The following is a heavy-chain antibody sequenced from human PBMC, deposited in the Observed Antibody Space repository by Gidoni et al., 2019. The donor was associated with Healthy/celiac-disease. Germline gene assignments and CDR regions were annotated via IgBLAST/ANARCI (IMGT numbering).Heavy chain of an antibody. J-gene: IGHJ4*02. D-gene: IGHD3-16*02. CDR2: IKSKTDGGTT. Sequence: EVQLLESGGGFVTPGASLRLSCAASGFTFSTAWMSWVRQAPGTGLEWVGRIKSKTDGGTTDYDEPVKGRFTMSRDDSKNKLYLKMNSLKTEDTAVYYCTGYDYIWGSYSWLDYWGQGTLVTVSS. CDR1: GFTFSTAW. CDR3: TGYDYIWGSYSWLDY. V-gene: IGHV3-15*01.